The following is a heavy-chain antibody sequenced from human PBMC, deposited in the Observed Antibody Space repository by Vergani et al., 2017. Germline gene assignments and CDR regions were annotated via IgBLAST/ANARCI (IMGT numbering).Heavy chain of an antibody. J-gene: IGHJ3*02. CDR3: ARNYISDAFDI. CDR1: GYTFTSYY. V-gene: IGHV1-46*03. Sequence: QVQLVQSGAEVKKPGASVKVSCKASGYTFTSYYMHWVRQAPGQGLEWMGIINPSGGSTSYAQKLQGRVTMTRDTSTSTVYMELSSLRSEDTAVYYCARNYISDAFDIWGQGTMVTVSS. D-gene: IGHD3-10*01. CDR2: INPSGGST.